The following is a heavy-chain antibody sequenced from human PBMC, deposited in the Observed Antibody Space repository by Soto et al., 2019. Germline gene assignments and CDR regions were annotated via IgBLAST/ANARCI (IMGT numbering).Heavy chain of an antibody. J-gene: IGHJ3*02. CDR2: ISAYNGNT. CDR3: ARVIWSLRFLEGLGDLIALDI. CDR1: GYTFTSYG. Sequence: ASVKVSCKASGYTFTSYGISWVRQAPGQGLEWMGWISAYNGNTNYAQKLQGRVTMTTDTSTSTAYMELRSLRSDDTAVYYCARVIWSLRFLEGLGDLIALDIWGQGTMVTVSS. V-gene: IGHV1-18*01. D-gene: IGHD3-3*01.